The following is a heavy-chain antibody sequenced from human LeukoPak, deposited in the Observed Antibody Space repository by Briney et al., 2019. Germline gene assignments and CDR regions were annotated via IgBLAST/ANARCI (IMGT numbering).Heavy chain of an antibody. V-gene: IGHV3-30*02. Sequence: GGSLRLSCAASGFTFSSYGMHWVRQAPGKGLEWVAFIRYDGSNKYYADSVKGRFTISRDNSKNTLYLQMNSLRAEDTAVYYCAKDMVPDLGYCSSTSRYSLDYWGQGTLVTVSS. J-gene: IGHJ4*02. CDR3: AKDMVPDLGYCSSTSRYSLDY. D-gene: IGHD2-2*01. CDR1: GFTFSSYG. CDR2: IRYDGSNK.